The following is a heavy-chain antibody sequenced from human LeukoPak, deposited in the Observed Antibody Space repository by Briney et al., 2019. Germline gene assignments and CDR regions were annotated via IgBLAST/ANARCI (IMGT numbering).Heavy chain of an antibody. V-gene: IGHV4-59*12. CDR3: ARTPQIAARPYYFDS. D-gene: IGHD6-6*01. J-gene: IGHJ4*02. CDR1: GGSISGYY. CDR2: IHYSGST. Sequence: SETLSLTCTVSGGSISGYYWSWPRQPPGKGLEWIGYIHYSGSTNYNPSLKSRVTISLDTSKKQFFLRLSSVTAADTALYYCARTPQIAARPYYFDSWGQGTLVTVSS.